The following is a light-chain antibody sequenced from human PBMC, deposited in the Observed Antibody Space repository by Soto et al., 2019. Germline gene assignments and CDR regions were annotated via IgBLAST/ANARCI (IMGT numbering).Light chain of an antibody. Sequence: EIVLTQSPGTLSLSPGEGATFSCRASQSVSSTYLAWYQQKAGQAPRLLIYGASSRATGIPDRFSGSGSGTDFTLTISRLYPEDFALYYWQQYGSSPQTFGQGTKVEIK. V-gene: IGKV3-20*01. CDR2: GAS. CDR1: QSVSSTY. J-gene: IGKJ1*01. CDR3: QQYGSSPQT.